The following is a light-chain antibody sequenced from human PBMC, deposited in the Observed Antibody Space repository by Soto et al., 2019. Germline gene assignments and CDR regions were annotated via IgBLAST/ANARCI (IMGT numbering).Light chain of an antibody. J-gene: IGKJ4*01. Sequence: DVVMTQSPLSLPVTLGQPASISCRSSQSLVHSDGNTYLNWYQQRPGQSPRRLIYKVSYRDSGVPDRFSGSGSGTDFTLKISRVEADDVGFYYCMQATHLPLTFGGGTKVEIK. CDR2: KVS. CDR3: MQATHLPLT. CDR1: QSLVHSDGNTY. V-gene: IGKV2-30*02.